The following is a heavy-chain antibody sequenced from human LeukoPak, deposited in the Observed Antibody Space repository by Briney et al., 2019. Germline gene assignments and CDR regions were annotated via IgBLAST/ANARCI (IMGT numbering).Heavy chain of an antibody. V-gene: IGHV3-30*02. D-gene: IGHD5-12*01. CDR2: IRYDGSNK. CDR3: VATIKVD. CDR1: GFTFSSYG. Sequence: LPGGSLRLSCAASGFTFSSYGMHWVRQAPGKGLEWVAFIRYDGSNKYYADSVKGRFTISRDNSKNTLYLQMNSLRAEDTAVYYVVATIKVDWGQGTLVTVSS. J-gene: IGHJ4*02.